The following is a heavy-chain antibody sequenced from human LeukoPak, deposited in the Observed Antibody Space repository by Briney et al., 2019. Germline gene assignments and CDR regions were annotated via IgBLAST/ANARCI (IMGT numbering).Heavy chain of an antibody. CDR2: IYPDDSDT. Sequence: GESLKISCKGSGYKFSNYWIGWVRQMPGRGLEWMGTIYPDDSDTRYSPSFRGQVTMSAGRSINTAYLQWRSLKASDSAMYYCARHEDPISSWYESWGQGTLVTVSS. V-gene: IGHV5-51*01. CDR1: GYKFSNYW. D-gene: IGHD6-13*01. CDR3: ARHEDPISSWYES. J-gene: IGHJ5*02.